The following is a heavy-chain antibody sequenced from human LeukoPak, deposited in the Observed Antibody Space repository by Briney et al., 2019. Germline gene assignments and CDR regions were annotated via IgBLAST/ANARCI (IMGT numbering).Heavy chain of an antibody. CDR1: GYTFTGYY. D-gene: IGHD6-19*01. Sequence: ASVKVSCKASGYTFTGYYMHWVRQAPGQGLEWMGWINPNSGGTNYAQKFQGRVTMTRDTSISTAYMELSRLRSDDTAVYYCAREDTLYSSGTYGCDWFDPWGQGTLVTVSS. V-gene: IGHV1-2*02. CDR3: AREDTLYSSGTYGCDWFDP. J-gene: IGHJ5*02. CDR2: INPNSGGT.